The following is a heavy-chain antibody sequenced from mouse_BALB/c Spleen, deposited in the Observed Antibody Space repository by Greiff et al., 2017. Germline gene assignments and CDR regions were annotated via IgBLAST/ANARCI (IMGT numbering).Heavy chain of an antibody. CDR2: IDPANGNT. V-gene: IGHV14-3*02. D-gene: IGHD2-14*01. CDR1: GFNIKDTY. CDR3: ARGSTTGYYYAMDY. Sequence: EVQRVESGAELVKPGASVKLSCTASGFNIKDTYMHWVKQRPEQGLEWIGRIDPANGNTKYDPKFQGKATITADTSSNTAYLQLSSLTSEDTAVYYCARGSTTGYYYAMDYWGQGTSVTVSS. J-gene: IGHJ4*01.